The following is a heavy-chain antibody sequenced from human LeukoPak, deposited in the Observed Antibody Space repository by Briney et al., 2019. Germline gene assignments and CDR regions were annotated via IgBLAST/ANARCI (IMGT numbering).Heavy chain of an antibody. Sequence: GGSLRLSCTASGFTVSSNYLSWVRQAPGKGLEWVSGISWNSGSIGYADSVKGRFTISRDNAKNSLYLQMNSLRAEDTALYYCAKDIGVVVAASYGMDVWGQGTTVTVSS. D-gene: IGHD2-15*01. CDR3: AKDIGVVVAASYGMDV. V-gene: IGHV3-9*01. J-gene: IGHJ6*02. CDR2: ISWNSGSI. CDR1: GFTVSSNY.